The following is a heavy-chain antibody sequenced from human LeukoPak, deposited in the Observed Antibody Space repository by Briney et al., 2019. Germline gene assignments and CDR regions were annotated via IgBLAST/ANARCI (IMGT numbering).Heavy chain of an antibody. J-gene: IGHJ4*02. D-gene: IGHD1-26*01. CDR3: ARRGGSGRAFDY. Sequence: SETLSLTCSVAGASISGGTYYWGWIRQPPGKGLEWIGSIYYTGSTYDNPSLKSRVTISVDTSKNQFSLKLSSVTAADTAVYYCARRGGSGRAFDYWGQGTLVTVSS. V-gene: IGHV4-39*01. CDR2: IYYTGST. CDR1: GASISGGTYY.